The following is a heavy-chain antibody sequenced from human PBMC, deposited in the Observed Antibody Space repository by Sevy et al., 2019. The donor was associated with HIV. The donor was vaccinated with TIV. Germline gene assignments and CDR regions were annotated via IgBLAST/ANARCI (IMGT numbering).Heavy chain of an antibody. CDR2: ISESGGLT. Sequence: GGSLRLSCAASGFTFSNYAMSWVRQAPGKGLQWVSSISESGGLTYDADSVKGRFTISRDNSKNTLYLQMNSLRVEDTAIYYCAKATIEVAATTGGVYDYSGQGTMVTVSS. V-gene: IGHV3-23*01. CDR3: AKATIEVAATTGGVYDY. D-gene: IGHD6-19*01. CDR1: GFTFSNYA. J-gene: IGHJ4*02.